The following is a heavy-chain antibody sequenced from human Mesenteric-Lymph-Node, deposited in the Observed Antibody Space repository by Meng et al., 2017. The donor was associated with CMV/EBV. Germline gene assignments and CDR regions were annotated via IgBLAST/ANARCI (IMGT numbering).Heavy chain of an antibody. CDR3: ARAKPIAYYDFWSGSSYNWFDP. D-gene: IGHD3-3*01. V-gene: IGHV1-8*01. CDR2: MNPNSGNT. Sequence: ASVKVSCKASGYTFTSYDINWVRQATGQGLEWMGWMNPNSGNTGYAQKFQGRVTMTRNTSISTAYMELSSLRSEDTAVYYCARAKPIAYYDFWSGSSYNWFDPWGQGTLVTVSS. J-gene: IGHJ5*02. CDR1: GYTFTSYD.